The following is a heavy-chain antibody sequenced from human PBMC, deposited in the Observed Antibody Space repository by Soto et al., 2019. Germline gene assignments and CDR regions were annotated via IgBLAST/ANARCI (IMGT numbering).Heavy chain of an antibody. Sequence: EVQLEESGGDLVQPGGSLRLSCAASGFTLSAYWMTWVRQAPGKGLEWVANINRDGSKKSYLDSVRGRFTIPIDNVGNSLYLQMDSLRADETALYYCARDVSPGSSSLYLDAFDIWGQGTMVTVSS. D-gene: IGHD6-13*01. CDR3: ARDVSPGSSSLYLDAFDI. CDR1: GFTLSAYW. J-gene: IGHJ3*02. CDR2: INRDGSKK. V-gene: IGHV3-7*05.